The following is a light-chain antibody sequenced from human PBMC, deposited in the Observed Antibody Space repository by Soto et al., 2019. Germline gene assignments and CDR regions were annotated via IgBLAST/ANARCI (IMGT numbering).Light chain of an antibody. V-gene: IGLV2-14*02. J-gene: IGLJ2*01. CDR1: SGDVGTYDL. CDR2: EAT. CDR3: QSYDSSLSGVV. Sequence: QSALTQPASVSGSPGQSITISCTGTSGDVGTYDLVSWYQHHPGAAPKLMIYEATRRPSGVPDRFSGSKSGTSASLAITGLQAEDEADYYCQSYDSSLSGVVFGGGTKLTVL.